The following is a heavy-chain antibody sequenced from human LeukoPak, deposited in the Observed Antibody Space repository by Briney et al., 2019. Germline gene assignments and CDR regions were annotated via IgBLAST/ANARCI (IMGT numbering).Heavy chain of an antibody. Sequence: GGSLRLSCAASGFTFSNARMSWVRQAPGKGLEWVGRIKSKTDGGTTDYAAPVKGRFTISRDDSKNTLFLQMNSLKTEDTAVYYCSTDRRDWNPRDWGQGTLVTVSS. CDR1: GFTFSNAR. CDR2: IKSKTDGGTT. V-gene: IGHV3-15*01. CDR3: STDRRDWNPRD. J-gene: IGHJ4*02. D-gene: IGHD1-1*01.